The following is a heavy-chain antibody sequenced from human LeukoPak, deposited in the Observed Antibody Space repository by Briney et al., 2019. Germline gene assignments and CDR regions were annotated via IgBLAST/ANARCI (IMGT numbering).Heavy chain of an antibody. CDR2: INHSGST. Sequence: PSETLSLTCAVYGGSFSGYYWSWLRQPPGKGLEWFGEINHSGSTNYNPSLKSRVTISVDTSKNQFSLKLSSVTAADTAVYYCARGGYGHILNPYYFDYWGQGTLVTVSS. J-gene: IGHJ4*02. CDR3: ARGGYGHILNPYYFDY. CDR1: GGSFSGYY. V-gene: IGHV4-34*01. D-gene: IGHD5-12*01.